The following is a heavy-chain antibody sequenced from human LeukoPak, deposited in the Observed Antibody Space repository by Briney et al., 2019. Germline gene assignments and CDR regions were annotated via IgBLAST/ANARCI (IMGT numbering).Heavy chain of an antibody. CDR3: ARLGAGPTYYDFWSGYSSFYFDY. J-gene: IGHJ4*02. V-gene: IGHV4-39*01. CDR1: GGSTSSGNYY. D-gene: IGHD3-3*01. CDR2: IYYSGNT. Sequence: SKTLSLTCTDSGGSTSSGNYYWGWIRQPPGKGLEWIGGIYYSGNTYYNPSLKSRVTISVDTSKNQFSLKLSSVTAADTAVYYCARLGAGPTYYDFWSGYSSFYFDYWGQGTLVTVSS.